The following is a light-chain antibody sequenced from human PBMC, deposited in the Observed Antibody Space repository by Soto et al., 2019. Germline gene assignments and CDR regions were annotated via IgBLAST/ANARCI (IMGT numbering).Light chain of an antibody. J-gene: IGKJ1*01. CDR2: GAS. CDR1: QDIRNE. CDR3: LQDRNYPRT. Sequence: AIQMIQSPSSLSASVGDRVTITCRASQDIRNELGWYQQRPGKAPKALIYGASNLQSGVPSRFSGSGFGTDFTLTISSLQPEDFATYYCLQDRNYPRTFGQGTKVESK. V-gene: IGKV1-6*01.